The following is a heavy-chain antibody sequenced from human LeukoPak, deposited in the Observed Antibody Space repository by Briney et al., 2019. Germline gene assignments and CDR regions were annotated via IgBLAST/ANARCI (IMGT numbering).Heavy chain of an antibody. CDR3: ARDGADVYGRAFDY. J-gene: IGHJ4*02. Sequence: SETLSLTCTVSGGSISSYFWTWIRQPAGKGLEWIGRIHASGTTNYNSSLKSRVSMSVDTSKNQFSLKLTSVTAADTAVYFCARDGADVYGRAFDYWGQGTLVSVSS. V-gene: IGHV4-4*07. CDR2: IHASGTT. D-gene: IGHD3-10*01. CDR1: GGSISSYF.